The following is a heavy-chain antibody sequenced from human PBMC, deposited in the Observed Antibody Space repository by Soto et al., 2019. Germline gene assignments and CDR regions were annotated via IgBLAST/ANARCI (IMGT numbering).Heavy chain of an antibody. Sequence: QVQLQESGPGLVKPSETLSLTCTVSGGSISSYYWSWIRQPPGKGVEWIGYISHSGSIDYNPSLKGRVAISMDISKNQFSLKLSSVTAADTAVYYCARGGGPNWGFFIYWGQGTLVAVSS. D-gene: IGHD7-27*01. J-gene: IGHJ4*02. V-gene: IGHV4-59*08. CDR2: ISHSGSI. CDR1: GGSISSYY. CDR3: ARGGGPNWGFFIY.